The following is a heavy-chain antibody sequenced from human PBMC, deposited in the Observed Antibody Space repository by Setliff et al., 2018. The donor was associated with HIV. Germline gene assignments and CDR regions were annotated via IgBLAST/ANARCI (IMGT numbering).Heavy chain of an antibody. Sequence: SETLSLTCAVYGGSFSGYYWSWIRQPPGKGLEWMGEINHSGSTNYNPSLKSRVTTSVDTSKNQFSLKLSSVTAADTAVYYCARGVRGVIIDWYYFDYWGQGTLVTVSS. J-gene: IGHJ4*02. CDR2: INHSGST. D-gene: IGHD3-10*01. CDR1: GGSFSGYY. CDR3: ARGVRGVIIDWYYFDY. V-gene: IGHV4-34*01.